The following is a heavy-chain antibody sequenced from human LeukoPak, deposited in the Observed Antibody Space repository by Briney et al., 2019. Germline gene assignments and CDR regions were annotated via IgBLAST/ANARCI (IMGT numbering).Heavy chain of an antibody. CDR1: GFTFSTFA. J-gene: IGHJ3*02. Sequence: GGSPRLSCAASGFTFSTFAMIWVRQAPGKGLEWVGRIKSKTDGGTTDYAAPVKGRFTISRDDSKNTLYLQMNSLKTEDTAVYYCTTDLHYYDSPSDAFDIWGQGTMVTVSS. CDR3: TTDLHYYDSPSDAFDI. D-gene: IGHD3-22*01. V-gene: IGHV3-15*01. CDR2: IKSKTDGGTT.